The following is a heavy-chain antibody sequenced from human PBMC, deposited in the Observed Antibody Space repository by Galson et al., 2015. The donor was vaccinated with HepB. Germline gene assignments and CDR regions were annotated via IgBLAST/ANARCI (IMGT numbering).Heavy chain of an antibody. J-gene: IGHJ2*01. D-gene: IGHD6-19*01. CDR1: GGSISGGGYY. CDR3: ARDNVQRWLGTRSYWYFDL. CDR2: IYYSGST. V-gene: IGHV4-31*03. Sequence: TLSLTCTVSGGSISGGGYYWSWIRQHPGKGLEWIGYIYYSGSTYYNPSLKSRVTISVDTSKNQFSLKLSSVTAADTAVYYCARDNVQRWLGTRSYWYFDLWGRGTLVTVSS.